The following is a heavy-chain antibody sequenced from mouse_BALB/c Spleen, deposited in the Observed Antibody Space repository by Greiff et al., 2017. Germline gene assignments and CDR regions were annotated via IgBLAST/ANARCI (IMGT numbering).Heavy chain of an antibody. D-gene: IGHD4-1*01. CDR1: GYAFTSYN. CDR3: AGGLLTGTDYYAMDY. CDR2: IDPYNGGT. J-gene: IGHJ4*01. Sequence: LVKPGASVKVSCKASGYAFTSYNMYWVKQSHGKSLEWIGYIDPYNGGTSYNQKFKGKATLTVDKSSSTAYMHLNSLTSEDSAVYYCAGGLLTGTDYYAMDYWGQGTSVTVSS. V-gene: IGHV1S135*01.